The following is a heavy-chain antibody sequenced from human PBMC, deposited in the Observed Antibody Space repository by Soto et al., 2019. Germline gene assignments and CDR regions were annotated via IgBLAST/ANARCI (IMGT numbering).Heavy chain of an antibody. D-gene: IGHD2-8*02. CDR2: INPDGSRI. V-gene: IGHV3-74*01. J-gene: IGHJ5*02. CDR1: GFALSSYW. CDR3: ARVPVGAYGKFDP. Sequence: EVQLVESGGGLVQAGGSLRLSCAASGFALSSYWMHWVRRVPGKGLVWVSRINPDGSRIDYADSVRGRFTFSRDNAKNTLFLQMNNLRAEDTALYHCARVPVGAYGKFDPWGQGTLVTVSS.